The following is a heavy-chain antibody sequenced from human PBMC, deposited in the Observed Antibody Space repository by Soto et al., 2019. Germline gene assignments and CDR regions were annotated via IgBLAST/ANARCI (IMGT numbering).Heavy chain of an antibody. CDR3: ARTKPRGSSTKPRGHPLYGMDV. Sequence: GASVKVSCKASGYTFTSYAMHWVRQAPGQRLEWMGWINAGNGNTKYSQKFQGRVTITRDTSASTAYMELSSLRSEDTAVYYCARTKPRGSSTKPRGHPLYGMDVWGQGTTVTVSS. CDR2: INAGNGNT. D-gene: IGHD6-13*01. J-gene: IGHJ6*02. V-gene: IGHV1-3*01. CDR1: GYTFTSYA.